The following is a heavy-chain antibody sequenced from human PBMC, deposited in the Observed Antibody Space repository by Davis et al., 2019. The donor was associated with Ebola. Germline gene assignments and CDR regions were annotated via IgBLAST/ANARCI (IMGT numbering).Heavy chain of an antibody. D-gene: IGHD3/OR15-3a*01. J-gene: IGHJ4*02. CDR3: ARGGGVDYDFWSGWPQHYFEH. CDR1: AFSFTTYD. V-gene: IGHV3-23*01. Sequence: PGGSLRLSCVASAFSFTTYDLRWVRQAPGKGLEGVSGGSGDGKRRDYSDSVKGRFTISKDNFKETLSLQMSSLRVEDTSVYYCARGGGVDYDFWSGWPQHYFEHWGQGSLVTVSP. CDR2: GSGDGKRR.